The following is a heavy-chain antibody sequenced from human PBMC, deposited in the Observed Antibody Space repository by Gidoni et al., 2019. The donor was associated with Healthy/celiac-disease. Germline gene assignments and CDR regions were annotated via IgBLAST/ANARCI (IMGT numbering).Heavy chain of an antibody. V-gene: IGHV3-48*02. CDR1: GFTFSSYS. Sequence: EVQLVESGGGLVQPVGSLRLSCAASGFTFSSYSMNCVRPAPGKGLEWDSYISSSSSTIYYADSVKGRFTISRDNAKNSLYLQMNSLRDEDTAVYYCARGRQGGDYWGQGTLVTVSS. J-gene: IGHJ4*02. CDR3: ARGRQGGDY. CDR2: ISSSSSTI. D-gene: IGHD3-16*01.